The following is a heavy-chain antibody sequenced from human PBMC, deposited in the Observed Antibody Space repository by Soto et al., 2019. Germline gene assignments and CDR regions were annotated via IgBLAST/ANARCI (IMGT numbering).Heavy chain of an antibody. J-gene: IGHJ6*02. CDR1: GFTFSSYA. D-gene: IGHD2-2*01. V-gene: IGHV3-30-3*01. CDR2: ISYDGSNK. CDR3: ARDGLDIVVVPAAIDWGYYGMDV. Sequence: GGSRRRSWAASGFTFSSYAMHWGRQAPGKGLGWVAVISYDGSNKYYADSVKGRFTISRDNSKNTLYLQMNSLRAEDTAVYYCARDGLDIVVVPAAIDWGYYGMDVWGQGTTVTVSS.